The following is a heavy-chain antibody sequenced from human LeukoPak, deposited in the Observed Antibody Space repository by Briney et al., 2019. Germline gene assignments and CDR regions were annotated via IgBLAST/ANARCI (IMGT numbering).Heavy chain of an antibody. CDR1: GFTVSSNY. D-gene: IGHD4-17*01. CDR2: IYSGGST. CDR3: ARSDYGDYLTFDY. J-gene: IGHJ4*02. Sequence: HPGGFLRLSCAASGFTVSSNYMSWVRQAPGKGLEWVSVIYSGGSTYYADSVKGRFTISRDNSKNTLYLQMNSLRAEDTAVYYCARSDYGDYLTFDYWGQGTLVTVSS. V-gene: IGHV3-53*01.